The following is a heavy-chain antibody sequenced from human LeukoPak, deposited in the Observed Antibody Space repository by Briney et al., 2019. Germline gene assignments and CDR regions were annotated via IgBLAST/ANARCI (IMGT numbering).Heavy chain of an antibody. CDR1: GFTFDDYA. J-gene: IGHJ4*02. D-gene: IGHD6-13*01. CDR3: AKDSQLLV. V-gene: IGHV3-9*01. Sequence: GRSLRLPCAASGFTFDDYAMHWVRQAPGKGLEWVSGISWNSHSIGYADSVKGRFTISRDNAKNSLYLQMNSLRAEDTALYYCAKDSQLLVWGQGTLVTVSS. CDR2: ISWNSHSI.